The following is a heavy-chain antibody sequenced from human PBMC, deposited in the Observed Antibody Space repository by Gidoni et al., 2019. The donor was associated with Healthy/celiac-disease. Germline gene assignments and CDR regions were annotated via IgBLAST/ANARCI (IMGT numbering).Heavy chain of an antibody. CDR2: IYWDDDK. V-gene: IGHV2-5*02. Sequence: QITLKESGPTLVKPTQTLTLTCTFSGFSLSTSGEGVGWIRQPPGKALEWLALIYWDDDKRYSPSLKSRLTITKDTSKNQVVLTMTNMDPVDTATYYCAHSYYDFWSGYHYYMDVWGKGTTVTVSS. D-gene: IGHD3-3*01. CDR1: GFSLSTSGEG. J-gene: IGHJ6*03. CDR3: AHSYYDFWSGYHYYMDV.